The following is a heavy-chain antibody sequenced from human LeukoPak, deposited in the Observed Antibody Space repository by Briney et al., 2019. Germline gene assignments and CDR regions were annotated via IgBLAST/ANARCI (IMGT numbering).Heavy chain of an antibody. V-gene: IGHV1-2*02. CDR2: INPNSGGT. J-gene: IGHJ4*02. CDR3: ARDLTEVGLDY. CDR1: GYTFTTYY. D-gene: IGHD1-14*01. Sequence: ASVKVSCKASGYTFTTYYMHWVRQAPGQGLEWMGWINPNSGGTNYAQKFQGRVTMTRDTSISTAYMELSSLRSEDTAVYYCARDLTEVGLDYWGQGTLVTVSS.